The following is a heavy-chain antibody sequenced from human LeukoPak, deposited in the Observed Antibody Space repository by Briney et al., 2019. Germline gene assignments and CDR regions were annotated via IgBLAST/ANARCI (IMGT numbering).Heavy chain of an antibody. D-gene: IGHD2/OR15-2a*01. J-gene: IGHJ4*02. Sequence: GGSLRLSCAASGFTFDDYAMHWVRQAPGKGLEWVSGISWNSGSIGYADSVKGRFTISRDNAKNSLYLQMNSLRAEDTALYYCAKAKYGTHYYFDYCGQGTLVTVSS. CDR1: GFTFDDYA. CDR3: AKAKYGTHYYFDY. V-gene: IGHV3-9*01. CDR2: ISWNSGSI.